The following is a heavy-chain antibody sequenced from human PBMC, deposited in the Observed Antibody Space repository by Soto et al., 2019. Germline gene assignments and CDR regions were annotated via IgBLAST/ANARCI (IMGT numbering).Heavy chain of an antibody. J-gene: IGHJ3*01. CDR3: ARGHEYGGNSDDFEV. CDR2: ILPFFGTA. V-gene: IGHV1-69*13. D-gene: IGHD4-17*01. Sequence: QVHLVQSGAEVKKPGSSVKVSCKYSGGTFRTESINWVRQAPGQGPEWMGGILPFFGTADYAPRFQGRVTITADGATTTAYMELRSLTSQDTAVYFCARGHEYGGNSDDFEVWGQGTRVTVSS. CDR1: GGTFRTES.